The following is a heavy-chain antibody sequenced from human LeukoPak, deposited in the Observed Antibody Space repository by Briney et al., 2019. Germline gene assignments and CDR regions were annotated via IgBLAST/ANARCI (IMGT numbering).Heavy chain of an antibody. Sequence: GGSLRLSCAASGFTVSSNYMRWVRQAPGKGLEWVSVIYSGGSTYYADSVKGRFTISRDNSKNTLYLQMNSLRAEDTAVYYCARSSLIAAGGYYYYYGMDVWGQGTTVTVSS. J-gene: IGHJ6*02. D-gene: IGHD6-13*01. CDR2: IYSGGST. CDR3: ARSSLIAAGGYYYYYGMDV. CDR1: GFTVSSNY. V-gene: IGHV3-53*01.